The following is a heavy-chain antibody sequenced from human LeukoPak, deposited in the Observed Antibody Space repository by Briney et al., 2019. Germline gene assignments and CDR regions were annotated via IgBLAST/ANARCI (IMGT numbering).Heavy chain of an antibody. V-gene: IGHV4-59*12. CDR3: ARDERGYQLLLYYFDY. CDR2: IYYTGST. Sequence: PSETLSLTCTVSGGSISGYYWSWIRQSPGKGLESIGFIYYTGSTYYNPSLKSRVTISVDKTKNQFFLKLITGTAADTAVYYCARDERGYQLLLYYFDYWGQGTLVTVSS. CDR1: GGSISGYY. D-gene: IGHD2-2*01. J-gene: IGHJ4*02.